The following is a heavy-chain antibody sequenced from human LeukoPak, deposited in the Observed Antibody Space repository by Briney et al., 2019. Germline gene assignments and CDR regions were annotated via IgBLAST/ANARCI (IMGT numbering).Heavy chain of an antibody. CDR2: FSGSGGIT. D-gene: IGHD3-10*01. J-gene: IGHJ6*03. Sequence: ETLSLTCAVYGGSFSGDFWSWIRRAPGKGLEWDSGFSGSGGITYYADSVKGRFTISRDNTKNTLYLQLNSLRAEDTAVYYCARSGDEYYYYMDVWGKGTTVTISS. CDR1: GGSFSGDF. V-gene: IGHV3-23*01. CDR3: ARSGDEYYYYMDV.